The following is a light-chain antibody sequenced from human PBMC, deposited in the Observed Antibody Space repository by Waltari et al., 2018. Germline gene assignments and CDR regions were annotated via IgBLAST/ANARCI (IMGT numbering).Light chain of an antibody. CDR1: SSNIGSNT. CDR3: AAWDDSLNAVL. J-gene: IGLJ2*01. Sequence: QSVLTQPPSASGTPGQRVTISCSGSSSNIGSNTVNWYQQLPGTAPKLLIYSNNQGPSGVPDRFSGSKSGTSASLAISGLQSEDEADYYCAAWDDSLNAVLFGVGTKLTVL. V-gene: IGLV1-44*01. CDR2: SNN.